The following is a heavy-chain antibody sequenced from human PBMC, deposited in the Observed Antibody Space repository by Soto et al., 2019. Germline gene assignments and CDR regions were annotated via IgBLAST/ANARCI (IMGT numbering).Heavy chain of an antibody. CDR2: INPNSGGT. CDR3: ATPIAAAGIYAFEI. CDR1: VYTFTGYY. J-gene: IGHJ3*02. V-gene: IGHV1-2*04. D-gene: IGHD6-13*01. Sequence: ASVKVSCKASVYTFTGYYMHWVRQAPGQGLEWMGWINPNSGGTNYAQKFQGWVTMTRDTSISTAYMELSRLRSDDTAVYYCATPIAAAGIYAFEIWGQGTMVTVS.